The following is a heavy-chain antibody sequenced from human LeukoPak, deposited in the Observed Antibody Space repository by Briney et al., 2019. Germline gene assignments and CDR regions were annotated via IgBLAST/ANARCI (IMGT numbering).Heavy chain of an antibody. CDR3: ARFKGYYDSSGYYYGMDV. Sequence: GASVKVSCKASGGTSSSYAISWVRQAPGQGLEWMGGIIPIFGTANYAQKFQGRVTITADESTSTAYMELSSLRSEDTAVYYCARFKGYYDSSGYYYGMDVWGQGTTVTVSS. J-gene: IGHJ6*02. D-gene: IGHD3-22*01. CDR1: GGTSSSYA. V-gene: IGHV1-69*13. CDR2: IIPIFGTA.